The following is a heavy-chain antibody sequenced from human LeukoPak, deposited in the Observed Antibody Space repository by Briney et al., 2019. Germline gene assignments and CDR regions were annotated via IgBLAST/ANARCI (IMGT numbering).Heavy chain of an antibody. D-gene: IGHD3-10*01. CDR1: NGSVSSYY. J-gene: IGHJ6*03. CDR3: ARDKTMVRGEFYYYMDV. CDR2: IYTSGST. Sequence: SETLSLTCTVSNGSVSSYYWSWIRQPAGKGLEWIGRIYTSGSTNYNPSLKSQVTMSIDTSKNQFSLKLSSVTAADTAVYYCARDKTMVRGEFYYYMDVWGKGTTVTISS. V-gene: IGHV4-4*07.